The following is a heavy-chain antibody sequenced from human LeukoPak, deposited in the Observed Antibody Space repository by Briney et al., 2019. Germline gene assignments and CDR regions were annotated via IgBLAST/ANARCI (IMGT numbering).Heavy chain of an antibody. D-gene: IGHD1-20*01. CDR1: GFTFSNAW. Sequence: GGSLRLSCAASGFTFSNAWMSWVRQAPGEGLEWVGRMKSKTDGGTTDYAAPVKGRFTISRDDSKNTLYLQMNSLKTEDTAVYYCTTASITGVDYWGQGTLVTVSS. CDR2: MKSKTDGGTT. CDR3: TTASITGVDY. V-gene: IGHV3-15*01. J-gene: IGHJ4*02.